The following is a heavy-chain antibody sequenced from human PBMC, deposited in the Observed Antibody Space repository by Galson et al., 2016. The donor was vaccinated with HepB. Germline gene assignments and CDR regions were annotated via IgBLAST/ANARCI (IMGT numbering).Heavy chain of an antibody. CDR3: ARVHPQSTRWYAHFDY. J-gene: IGHJ4*02. V-gene: IGHV1-69*13. D-gene: IGHD6-13*01. CDR2: IIPLFGTA. Sequence: SVKVSCKASGGTFSSNAICWVRQAPGQGLEWMGGIIPLFGTANLAQKFQGRVTISADESTSTVHMELSSLRSEDTAVYYCARVHPQSTRWYAHFDYWGQGTLVTVSS. CDR1: GGTFSSNA.